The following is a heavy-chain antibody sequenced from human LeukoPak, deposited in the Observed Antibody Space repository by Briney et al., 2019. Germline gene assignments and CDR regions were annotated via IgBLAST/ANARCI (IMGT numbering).Heavy chain of an antibody. CDR1: GGSFSGYY. J-gene: IGHJ3*02. Sequence: SETLSLTCAVYGGSFSGYYWSWIRQPPGKGLEWIGGINHSGSTNYNPSLKSRVTISVDTSKNQFSLKLSSVTAADTAVYYCARGEDIVVVPAAQGDAFDIWGQGTMVTVSS. CDR3: ARGEDIVVVPAAQGDAFDI. D-gene: IGHD2-2*01. CDR2: INHSGST. V-gene: IGHV4-34*01.